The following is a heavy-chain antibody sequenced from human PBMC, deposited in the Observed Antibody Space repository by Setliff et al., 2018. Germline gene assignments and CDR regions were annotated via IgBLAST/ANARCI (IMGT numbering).Heavy chain of an antibody. CDR3: ARLVETSTWGNWFDP. Sequence: SETLSLTCTVSDGSISNAYWSWIRQSPGKGLEWIGYIYDSGSINYNPSLKSRVTTSVDTSKNQFSLKLSSVTAADTAVYYCARLVETSTWGNWFDPWGQGTLVTVSS. V-gene: IGHV4-59*08. CDR2: IYDSGSI. D-gene: IGHD2-15*01. CDR1: DGSISNAY. J-gene: IGHJ5*02.